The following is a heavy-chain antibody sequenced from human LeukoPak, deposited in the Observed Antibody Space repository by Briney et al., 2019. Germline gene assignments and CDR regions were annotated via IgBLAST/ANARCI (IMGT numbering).Heavy chain of an antibody. CDR2: IYTSGST. Sequence: KSSQTLSLTCTVSGGSISSGSYYWSWIRQPAGKGLEWIGRIYTSGSTNYNPSLKSRVTISVDTSKNQFSLKLSSVTAADTAVYYCARVGVEGYYDSSGPFDYWGQGTLVTVSS. J-gene: IGHJ4*02. CDR3: ARVGVEGYYDSSGPFDY. CDR1: GGSISSGSYY. D-gene: IGHD3-22*01. V-gene: IGHV4-61*02.